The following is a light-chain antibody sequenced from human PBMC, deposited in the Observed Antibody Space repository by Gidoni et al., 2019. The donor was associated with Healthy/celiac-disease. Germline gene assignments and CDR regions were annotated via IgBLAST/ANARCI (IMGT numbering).Light chain of an antibody. Sequence: QSVLTQPPSVSGAPGQRVTISCTGSRSNIGAGYDVQWYQQLPGTAPKLLIYGNNNRPSGVPDRFSGSKSGTSASLAITGLQAEDEADYYCQSYDSSLSVVFGGGTKLTVL. J-gene: IGLJ2*01. CDR1: RSNIGAGYD. CDR3: QSYDSSLSVV. CDR2: GNN. V-gene: IGLV1-40*01.